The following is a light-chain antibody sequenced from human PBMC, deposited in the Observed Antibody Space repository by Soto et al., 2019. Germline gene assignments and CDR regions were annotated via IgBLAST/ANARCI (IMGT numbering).Light chain of an antibody. J-gene: IGLJ1*01. V-gene: IGLV1-40*01. Sequence: QSALAQPPSVSGAPGQRVTIPCTGSSSNIGAGYDVHWYQQSPGTAPKLLIYASSIRPSGVPDRISGSKSGTSASLAISGLQAEDEADYYCQSYDSSLSEYVFGTGTKLTVL. CDR3: QSYDSSLSEYV. CDR1: SSNIGAGYD. CDR2: ASS.